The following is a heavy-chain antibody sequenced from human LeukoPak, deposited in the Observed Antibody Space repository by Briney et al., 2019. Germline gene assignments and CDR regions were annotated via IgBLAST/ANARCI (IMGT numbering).Heavy chain of an antibody. CDR2: ISAYNGNT. J-gene: IGHJ4*02. Sequence: GASVKVSCKASGYTFTSYGISWVRQAPGQGLEWMGWISAYNGNTNYAQKLQGRVTITADKSTSTAYMELSSLRSEDTAVYYCAREYCSGGSCYLGYWGQGTLVTVSS. V-gene: IGHV1-18*01. CDR3: AREYCSGGSCYLGY. D-gene: IGHD2-15*01. CDR1: GYTFTSYG.